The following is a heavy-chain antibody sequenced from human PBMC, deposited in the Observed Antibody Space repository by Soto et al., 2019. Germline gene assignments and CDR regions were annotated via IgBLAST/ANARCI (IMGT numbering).Heavy chain of an antibody. CDR1: GDSVSSNTAS. J-gene: IGHJ5*02. V-gene: IGHV6-1*01. Sequence: SLTCAISGDSVSSNTASWNWIRQSPSRGLEWLGRTYFRSKWYNDYAGSVKSRIIINPDTSNNQFSLQLNSVTPEDTAVYFCAKGDNLGPKTGYAFDPWGQGIMVTVSS. D-gene: IGHD5-12*01. CDR3: AKGDNLGPKTGYAFDP. CDR2: TYFRSKWYN.